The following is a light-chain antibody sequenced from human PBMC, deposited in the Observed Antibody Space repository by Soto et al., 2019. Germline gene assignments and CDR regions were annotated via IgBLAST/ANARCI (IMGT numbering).Light chain of an antibody. CDR3: SSYTSGSTLVV. Sequence: QSALTQPASVSGSPGQSITISCTGTSSDVGGYNYVSWYQQHPGKAPKLMIYEVSNRPSEVSNRFSGSKSGNTVSLTISGLQAEDEGNYYCSSYTSGSTLVVFGGGTKLTVL. CDR2: EVS. CDR1: SSDVGGYNY. V-gene: IGLV2-14*01. J-gene: IGLJ2*01.